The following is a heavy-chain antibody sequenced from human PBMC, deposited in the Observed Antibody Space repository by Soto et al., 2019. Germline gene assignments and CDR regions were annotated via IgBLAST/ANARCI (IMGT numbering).Heavy chain of an antibody. V-gene: IGHV1-69*12. D-gene: IGHD5-12*01. CDR2: IMPIFRTP. J-gene: IGHJ6*02. CDR3: ARDKDRLQLGGNYYYILDV. CDR1: GGSFSNAA. Sequence: QVQLEQSGAEVKKPGSSVKVSCKASGGSFSNAAISWVRQAPGQGLEWMGGIMPIFRTPDYAQKFQVRVTITEDESTSTDYMELSGLRSDDTAIYYCARDKDRLQLGGNYYYILDVWGQGTTVTVSS.